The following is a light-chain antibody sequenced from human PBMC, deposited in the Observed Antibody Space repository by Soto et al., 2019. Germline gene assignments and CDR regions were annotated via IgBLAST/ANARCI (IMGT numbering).Light chain of an antibody. CDR3: QSYDSSLSAVV. CDR2: GNS. CDR1: SSNIGADYD. Sequence: LLTQPPSVSGAPGQRVTIPCTGSSSNIGADYDVHWYQQLPGTAPKLLIYGNSNRPSGVPDRFSGSKSGTSASLAITGLQAEDEADYYCQSYDSSLSAVVFGGGTKLTVL. J-gene: IGLJ3*02. V-gene: IGLV1-40*01.